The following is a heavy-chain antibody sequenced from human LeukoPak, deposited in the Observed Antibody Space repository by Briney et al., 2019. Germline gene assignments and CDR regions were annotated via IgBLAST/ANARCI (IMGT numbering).Heavy chain of an antibody. Sequence: ASVKVSCKASGYTFTSYGISWVRQAPGQGLEWMGWISAYNGNTNYAQKLQGRVTMTTDTSTSTAYMELRSLRSDDTAVYYCARGPTTKPYYYYGMDVWGQGTTVTVCS. J-gene: IGHJ6*02. D-gene: IGHD1-14*01. CDR2: ISAYNGNT. CDR1: GYTFTSYG. CDR3: ARGPTTKPYYYYGMDV. V-gene: IGHV1-18*01.